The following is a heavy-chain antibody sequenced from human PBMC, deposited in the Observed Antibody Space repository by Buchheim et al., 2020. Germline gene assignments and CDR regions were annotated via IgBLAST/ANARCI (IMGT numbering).Heavy chain of an antibody. CDR1: GFTFSNYE. D-gene: IGHD1-7*01. V-gene: IGHV3-13*04. CDR2: IDVGGDT. CDR3: SRGAGELELRTMDV. Sequence: EVQLVESGGGLVEPGGSLRLSCAASGFTFSNYEMHWVRQVIGKGLEWVSTIDVGGDTYYPGSVKGRFTISRENAKNSLYLQLNSLRAGDTAVYYCSRGAGELELRTMDVWGQGTT. J-gene: IGHJ6*02.